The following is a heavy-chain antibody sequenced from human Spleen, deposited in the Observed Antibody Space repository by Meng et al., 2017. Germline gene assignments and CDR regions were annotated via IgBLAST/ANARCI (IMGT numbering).Heavy chain of an antibody. CDR2: IYPGDSDT. CDR3: ARQASLIVATANLDY. V-gene: IGHV5-51*01. Sequence: GESLKISCQGSGYSFTSYWIGWVRQMPGKGLEWIGIIYPGDSDTRYSPSFQGQVTISADKSISTASLQWSRLKASDTAIYYCARQASLIVATANLDYWGQGTLVTVSS. CDR1: GYSFTSYW. D-gene: IGHD6-13*01. J-gene: IGHJ4*02.